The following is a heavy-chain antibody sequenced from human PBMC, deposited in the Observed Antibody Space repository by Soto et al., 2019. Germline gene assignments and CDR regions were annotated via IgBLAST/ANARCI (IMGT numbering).Heavy chain of an antibody. J-gene: IGHJ4*02. Sequence: GASVKVSCKASGYTFTSYAMHWVRQAPGQRLEWMGWINAGNGNTKYSQKFQGRVTITRDTSASTAYMELSSLRSEDTAVYYCARVVGSGYSGYEVGAFDYWGQGTQVTVSS. V-gene: IGHV1-3*01. CDR3: ARVVGSGYSGYEVGAFDY. CDR1: GYTFTSYA. CDR2: INAGNGNT. D-gene: IGHD5-12*01.